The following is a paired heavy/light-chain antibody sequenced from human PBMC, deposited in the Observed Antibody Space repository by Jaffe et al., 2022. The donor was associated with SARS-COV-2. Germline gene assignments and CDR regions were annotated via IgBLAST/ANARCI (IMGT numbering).Light chain of an antibody. CDR1: TSDIGGENY. CDR2: DVR. Sequence: QSALTQPASVSGSPGQSITISCTGTTSDIGGENYVSWYQQHPGKAPKLMIYDVRNRPSGVSNRFSGSKSGNTASLTISGLQAEDEADYYCISYTSSSTLFGGGTKLTVL. J-gene: IGLJ2*01. V-gene: IGLV2-14*03. CDR3: ISYTSSSTL.
Heavy chain of an antibody. V-gene: IGHV3-15*01. CDR1: GFTFSNTW. CDR3: STEPRFYDWGAYRGDY. J-gene: IGHJ4*02. Sequence: EVQLVESGGDLVKPGGSLRVSCAASGFTFSNTWMNWVRQAPGKGLEWVGRIKSKSDGGTADYAAPVKGRFTISRDDSGNMLYLQMHSLKSEDTAVYYCSTEPRFYDWGAYRGDYWGQGTLVTVSS. CDR2: IKSKSDGGTA. D-gene: IGHD3-16*02.